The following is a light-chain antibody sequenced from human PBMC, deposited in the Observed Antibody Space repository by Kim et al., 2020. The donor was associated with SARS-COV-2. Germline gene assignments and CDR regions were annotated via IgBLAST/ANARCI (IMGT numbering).Light chain of an antibody. CDR1: QGISNY. Sequence: DIQMTQSPSSLSASVGDRVTITCRASQGISNYLAWYQQKPGKVPKLLIYAASTLQSGVPSRFSGSGSGTDFTLNISSLQPEDVATYYCQKYNSAPPLTFGGGTKVDIK. CDR3: QKYNSAPPLT. V-gene: IGKV1-27*01. J-gene: IGKJ4*01. CDR2: AAS.